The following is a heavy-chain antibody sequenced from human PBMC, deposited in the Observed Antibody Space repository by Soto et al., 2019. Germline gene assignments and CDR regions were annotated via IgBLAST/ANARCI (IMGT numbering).Heavy chain of an antibody. CDR1: GFTFSSYG. D-gene: IGHD1-1*01. CDR3: VKSVYNWNDGFFAY. V-gene: IGHV3-30*18. J-gene: IGHJ4*02. Sequence: QVQLVESGGGVVQPGRSLRLSCAASGFTFSSYGMHWVRQAPGKGLEWVSVISYDGINKYYADSVKGRFTISRDNSKNTLYLQMSRLRAGVTAVYYCVKSVYNWNDGFFAYWGQGTLVTVSS. CDR2: ISYDGINK.